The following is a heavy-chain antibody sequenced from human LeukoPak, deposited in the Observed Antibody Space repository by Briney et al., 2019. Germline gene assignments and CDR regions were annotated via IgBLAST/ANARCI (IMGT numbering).Heavy chain of an antibody. CDR3: ASNGRVISYYYYFMDV. CDR1: GYTFTSYY. D-gene: IGHD2-21*01. Sequence: ASVKVSCKASGYTFTSYYMHWVRQAPGQGLEWMGIINPSGGSTSYAQKFQGRVTMTRDMSTSTVYMEMSSLRSEDTAVYYCASNGRVISYYYYFMDVWGKGTTVT. J-gene: IGHJ6*03. CDR2: INPSGGST. V-gene: IGHV1-46*01.